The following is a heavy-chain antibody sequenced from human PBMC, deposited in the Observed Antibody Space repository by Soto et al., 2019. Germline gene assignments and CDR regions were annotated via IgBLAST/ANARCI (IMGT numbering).Heavy chain of an antibody. CDR1: GFSFSTYS. V-gene: IGHV3-21*01. Sequence: GGSLRLSCEASGFSFSTYSMHWVRQAPGKGLEWVSSIGRRSDIYYADSVKGRFTISRDNAKNSVSLQMNSLRDEDTAVYYCAREETAWPLAYGLDVXGQGTTVTVS. CDR3: AREETAWPLAYGLDV. J-gene: IGHJ6*02. CDR2: IGRRSDI. D-gene: IGHD2-21*02.